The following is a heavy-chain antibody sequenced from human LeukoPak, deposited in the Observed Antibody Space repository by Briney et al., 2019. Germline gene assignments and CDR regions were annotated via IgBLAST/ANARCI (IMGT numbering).Heavy chain of an antibody. V-gene: IGHV3-7*01. D-gene: IGHD2-2*01. CDR1: GLTLRTDY. CDR3: AREVYCTSTTCYVGVPFDC. J-gene: IGHJ4*02. Sequence: GGSLRLSCAASGLTLRTDYMTWVRQAPGKGLEWVAGVKQDGSENYYVDSVKGRFTISRDNSKNSLYLQMNSLRAEDTAVYFCAREVYCTSTTCYVGVPFDCWGQGTLVTVAS. CDR2: VKQDGSEN.